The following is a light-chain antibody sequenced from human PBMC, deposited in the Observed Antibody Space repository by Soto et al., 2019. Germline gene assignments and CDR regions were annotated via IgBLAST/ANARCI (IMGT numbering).Light chain of an antibody. J-gene: IGKJ1*01. Sequence: ETVLTQSPGTLSLSPGERVTLSCRASQSVCNRCLAWYQQKPGQSPRLLIYCASTRATGIPDRFSGSGSGTDFTLTNSRLEPEDFSVYYCQHYGTTPSTFGQGNKVGIK. CDR3: QHYGTTPST. CDR2: CAS. V-gene: IGKV3-20*01. CDR1: QSVCNRC.